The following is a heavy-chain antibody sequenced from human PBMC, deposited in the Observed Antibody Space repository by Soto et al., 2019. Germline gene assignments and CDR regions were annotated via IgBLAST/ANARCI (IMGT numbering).Heavy chain of an antibody. CDR3: VRDSGAKLSSS. Sequence: SVKVSCKASGGTFSSYRINWVRQAPGQGLEWVGGIVPIYRTADYAQEFQGRVTITADESARTAYMEPRSLKSRDTAVYYCVRDSGAKLSSSWGQGTLVTVSS. CDR1: GGTFSSYR. V-gene: IGHV1-69*13. D-gene: IGHD6-13*01. J-gene: IGHJ4*02. CDR2: IVPIYRTA.